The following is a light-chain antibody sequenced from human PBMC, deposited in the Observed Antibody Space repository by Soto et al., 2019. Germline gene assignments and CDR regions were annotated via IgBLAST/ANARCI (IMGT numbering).Light chain of an antibody. CDR3: QQRRNWPPVT. V-gene: IGKV3-11*01. Sequence: EIVLTQSPATLSLSPGERATLSCRASQSVSSYLAWYQQKPGQAPRLLIYDASNRATGTPARFSGSGFGTDFTLTISSLEPEDFAVYYCQQRRNWPPVTFGQGTRLEIK. CDR1: QSVSSY. CDR2: DAS. J-gene: IGKJ5*01.